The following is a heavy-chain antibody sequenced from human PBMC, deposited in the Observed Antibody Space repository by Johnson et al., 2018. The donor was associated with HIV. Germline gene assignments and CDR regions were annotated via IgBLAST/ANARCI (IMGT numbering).Heavy chain of an antibody. CDR3: TRDRGGSTYSWVAFDI. CDR2: ISWNSGSI. J-gene: IGHJ3*02. CDR1: GFTFDDYA. D-gene: IGHD1-26*01. V-gene: IGHV3-9*01. Sequence: VQLVESGGGLVQPGRSLRLSCAASGFTFDDYAMHWVRQAPGKGLEWVSGISWNSGSIGYADSVKGRFTISRDNAKNTLYLQMNSLRADDTAVYYCTRDRGGSTYSWVAFDIWGQGTRVTVSS.